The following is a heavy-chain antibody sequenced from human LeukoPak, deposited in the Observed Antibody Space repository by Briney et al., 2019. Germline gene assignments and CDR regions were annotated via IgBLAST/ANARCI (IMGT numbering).Heavy chain of an antibody. D-gene: IGHD1-26*01. V-gene: IGHV4-31*03. Sequence: SGTLSLTCTVSGGSISSGGYYWSWLRQHPGKGLEWIGYIYYSGSTYYNPSLKSRVTISVDTSKNQFSLKLSSVTAADTAVYYCARDHSGSYSLAFDIWGQGTMVTVSS. CDR1: GGSISSGGYY. CDR2: IYYSGST. J-gene: IGHJ3*02. CDR3: ARDHSGSYSLAFDI.